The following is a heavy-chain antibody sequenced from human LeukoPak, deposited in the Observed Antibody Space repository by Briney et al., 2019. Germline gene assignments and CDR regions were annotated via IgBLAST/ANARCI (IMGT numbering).Heavy chain of an antibody. CDR2: ISSNGGST. D-gene: IGHD2-15*01. CDR1: GFTFSSYA. Sequence: WGSLRLSCSASGFTFSSYAMHWVRQAPGKGLEYVSAISSNGGSTYYADSVKGRFTISRDNSKSTLYLQMSSLRAEDTAVYYCVTLGVVVVLYYYYGMDVWGKGTTVTVSS. V-gene: IGHV3-64D*06. J-gene: IGHJ6*04. CDR3: VTLGVVVVLYYYYGMDV.